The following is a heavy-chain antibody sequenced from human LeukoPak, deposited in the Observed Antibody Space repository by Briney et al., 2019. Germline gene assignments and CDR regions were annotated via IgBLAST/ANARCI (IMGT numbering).Heavy chain of an antibody. D-gene: IGHD2/OR15-2a*01. J-gene: IGHJ6*02. V-gene: IGHV3-21*01. CDR2: ISSSTTYI. Sequence: GGSLRLSCAASGFTFRSYSMTWVRQAPGEGLEWVSSISSSTTYIYYADSVKGRFTISRDNAMNSLYLQMNSLRAEDTAVYYCARPSTRSTSYYFYYYGMDVWGQGTTVTVSS. CDR3: ARPSTRSTSYYFYYYGMDV. CDR1: GFTFRSYS.